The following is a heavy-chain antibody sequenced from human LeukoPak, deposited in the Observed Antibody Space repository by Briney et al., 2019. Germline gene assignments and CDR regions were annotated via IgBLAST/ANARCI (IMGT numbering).Heavy chain of an antibody. CDR3: ARDLDSSSSLGYHGMDA. Sequence: SETLSLTCTVSGGSISSGGYYWSWICQHPGTGLEWIGYIYYSGSTYYNPSLKSRVTISVDTSKNQFSLKLSSVTAADTAVYYCARDLDSSSSLGYHGMDAWGQGTTVTVSS. J-gene: IGHJ6*02. CDR1: GGSISSGGYY. CDR2: IYYSGST. D-gene: IGHD6-6*01. V-gene: IGHV4-31*03.